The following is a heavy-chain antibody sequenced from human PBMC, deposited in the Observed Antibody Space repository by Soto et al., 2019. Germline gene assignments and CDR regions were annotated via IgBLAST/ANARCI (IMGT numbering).Heavy chain of an antibody. J-gene: IGHJ4*02. Sequence: PSETLSLTCTVSGGSISSSSYYWGWILQPPGKGLEWIGSIYYSGSTYYNPSLKSRVTISVDTSKNQFSLKLSSVTAADTAVYYCARVYDSSGYTFYYWGQGTLVTVSS. CDR2: IYYSGST. CDR3: ARVYDSSGYTFYY. D-gene: IGHD3-22*01. V-gene: IGHV4-39*01. CDR1: GGSISSSSYY.